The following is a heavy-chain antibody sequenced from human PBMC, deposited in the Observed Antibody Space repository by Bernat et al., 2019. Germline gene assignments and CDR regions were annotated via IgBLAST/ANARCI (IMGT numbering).Heavy chain of an antibody. CDR3: VRPVEGSSDGFDI. CDR2: IYPGDSDT. V-gene: IGHV5-51*01. D-gene: IGHD6-6*01. CDR1: GYSFTSYW. Sequence: EVQLVQSGAEVKKPGESLKLSCQVSGYSFTSYWIGWVRQMPGKGLEWMGNIYPGDSDTTYSPSFKGQVTISVDKSINTAYLQWSSMKASDSALYYCVRPVEGSSDGFDIWDRGKMVTVSS. J-gene: IGHJ3*02.